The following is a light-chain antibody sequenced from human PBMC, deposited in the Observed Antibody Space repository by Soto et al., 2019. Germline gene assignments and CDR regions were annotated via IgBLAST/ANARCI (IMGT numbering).Light chain of an antibody. CDR1: QSINNL. J-gene: IGKJ4*01. CDR2: DVS. CDR3: QQYDSYPLT. Sequence: DVQMTQSPSTLSASVGDRFTITCRASQSINNLLYWYQQKPGKAPKFLXYDVSTLESGVPSRFRGSGSGTEFTLTISSLQPEDFESYYCQQYDSYPLTFGGGTKVDIK. V-gene: IGKV1-5*01.